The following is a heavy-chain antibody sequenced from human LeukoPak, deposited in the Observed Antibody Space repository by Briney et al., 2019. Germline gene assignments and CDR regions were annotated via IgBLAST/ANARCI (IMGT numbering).Heavy chain of an antibody. CDR3: AREGTMVRGVIIDYYYYMDV. V-gene: IGHV1-69*13. J-gene: IGHJ6*03. CDR2: IIIIFGTA. CDR1: GGTFSSYA. Sequence: GASVKVSCKASGGTFSSYAISWVRQAPGQGLEWMGGIIIIFGTANYAQEFQGRVTITADESTSTAYMELSRLRSEDTAVYYCAREGTMVRGVIIDYYYYMDVWGKGTTVTVSS. D-gene: IGHD3-10*01.